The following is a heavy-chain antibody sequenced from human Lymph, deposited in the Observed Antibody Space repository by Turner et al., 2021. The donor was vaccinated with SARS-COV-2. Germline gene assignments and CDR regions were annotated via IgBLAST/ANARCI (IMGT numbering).Heavy chain of an antibody. CDR2: ISVYNGNT. CDR1: GYTFTSYG. J-gene: IGHJ4*02. CDR3: ARFTAVIAVTGRYFDY. V-gene: IGHV1-18*01. D-gene: IGHD6-19*01. Sequence: QVQLVQSGAEVKKPGASVTVSCKASGYTFTSYGISWMRQAPGQGLECMGWISVYNGNTNYAQRLQGRVTMTTDTSTSTAYMKLRSLRSDDTAVYYCARFTAVIAVTGRYFDYWGQGTLVTVSS.